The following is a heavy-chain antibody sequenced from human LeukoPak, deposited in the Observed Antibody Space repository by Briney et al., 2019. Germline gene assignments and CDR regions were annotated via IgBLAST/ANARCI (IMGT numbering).Heavy chain of an antibody. CDR1: GGSISSYY. CDR3: ARDGYGSVSYRINWFDP. V-gene: IGHV4-4*07. J-gene: IGHJ5*02. Sequence: PSETLSLTCSVSGGSISSYYWSWIRQPAGKGLEWIGRIYTSGSTNYNPSLKSRVTMSVDTSKNQFSLKLSSVTAADTAVYYCARDGYGSVSYRINWFDPRGQGTLVTVSS. D-gene: IGHD3-10*01. CDR2: IYTSGST.